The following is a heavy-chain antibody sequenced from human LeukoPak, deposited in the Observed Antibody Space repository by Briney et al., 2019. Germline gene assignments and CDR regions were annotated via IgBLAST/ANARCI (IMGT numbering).Heavy chain of an antibody. CDR1: GGSFSGYY. Sequence: SETLSLTCAVYGGSFSGYYWSWIRQPPGKGLEWIGEINHSGSTNYNPSLKSRVTISVDTSKNQFSLKLSSVTAADTAVYYCARLKAGGYYKYWGQGTLVTVSS. D-gene: IGHD3-10*01. J-gene: IGHJ4*02. V-gene: IGHV4-34*01. CDR3: ARLKAGGYYKY. CDR2: INHSGST.